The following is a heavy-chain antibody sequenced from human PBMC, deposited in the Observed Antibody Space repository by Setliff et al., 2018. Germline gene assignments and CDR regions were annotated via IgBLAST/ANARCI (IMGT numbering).Heavy chain of an antibody. V-gene: IGHV4-61*02. Sequence: PSETLSLTCTVSGDSITSGSVYWSWIRQPAGKGLEWIGRIFPTGTTNYNPDLKSRVTMSVDTSKKRFSLMLRSVTAADTAIYYCAKDKDVRVDYFDYWGPGTLVTVSS. J-gene: IGHJ4*02. CDR2: IFPTGTT. CDR1: GDSITSGSVY. CDR3: AKDKDVRVDYFDY. D-gene: IGHD3-10*01.